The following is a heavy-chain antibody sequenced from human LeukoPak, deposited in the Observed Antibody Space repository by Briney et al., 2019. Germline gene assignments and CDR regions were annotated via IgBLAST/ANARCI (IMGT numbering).Heavy chain of an antibody. CDR1: GYTFTSYY. V-gene: IGHV1-46*01. J-gene: IGHJ5*02. Sequence: GASVKVSCKASGYTFTSYYMHWVRQAPGQGLEWMGIINPSGGSTSYAQKFQGRVTMTRDTSTSTVYMELSSLRSEDTAVYCCARDGYSSSWSNWFDPWGQGTLVTVSS. CDR2: INPSGGST. CDR3: ARDGYSSSWSNWFDP. D-gene: IGHD6-13*01.